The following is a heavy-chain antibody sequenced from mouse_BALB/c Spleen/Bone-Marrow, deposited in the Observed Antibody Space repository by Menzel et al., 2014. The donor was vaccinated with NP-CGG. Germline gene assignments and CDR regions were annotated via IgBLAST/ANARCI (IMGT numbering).Heavy chain of an antibody. CDR2: ITFDGSY. J-gene: IGHJ1*01. Sequence: VQLKESGPGLMKPSQSLSLTRSVTGFSITSGYYWNWIRQFPGHTLEWMGYITFDGSYDYNPSLKNRISITRDTSNNQFFLKLNSVTAEDTASYYCARALGSYVWYFDVWGAGTTVTVSS. CDR3: ARALGSYVWYFDV. CDR1: GFSITSGYY. D-gene: IGHD1-1*02. V-gene: IGHV3-6*02.